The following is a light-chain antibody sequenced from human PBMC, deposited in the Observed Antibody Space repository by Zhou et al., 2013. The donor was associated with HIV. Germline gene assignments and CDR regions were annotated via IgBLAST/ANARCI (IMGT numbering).Light chain of an antibody. CDR1: QDIRDS. J-gene: IGKJ3*01. V-gene: IGKV1-33*01. Sequence: DIQLTQSPSSLSSSIGDRVTITCQASQDIRDSLNWYQQRPGRAPLLLIFDVSNLARGVPSRFSASGFGTNFTLTISSLQPEDIATYYCQHFHNYPTFSFGPGTIVDIK. CDR3: QHFHNYPTFS. CDR2: DVS.